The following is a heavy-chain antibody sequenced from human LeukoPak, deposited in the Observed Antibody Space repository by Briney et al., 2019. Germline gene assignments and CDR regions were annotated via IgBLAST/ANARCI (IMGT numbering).Heavy chain of an antibody. CDR2: IIDSGNSV. V-gene: IGHV3-23*01. Sequence: GGSLRLSCAASGFTFSSCAMSWVRQAPGKGLEWVSTIIDSGNSVYYADSVEGRFTISRDNSRNTLYLQMNSLRAGDTAVYYCTKDPIFSGSYGVFDSWGQGTLVTVSS. CDR1: GFTFSSCA. J-gene: IGHJ4*02. CDR3: TKDPIFSGSYGVFDS. D-gene: IGHD1-26*01.